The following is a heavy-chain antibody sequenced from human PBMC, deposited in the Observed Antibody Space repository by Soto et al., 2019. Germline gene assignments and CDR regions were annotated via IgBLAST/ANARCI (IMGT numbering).Heavy chain of an antibody. J-gene: IGHJ4*02. V-gene: IGHV5-51*01. CDR3: ARWYSSGLYYLDY. Sequence: GESLKISCKGSGYSFTSYWIAWVRQMPGKGLECMGIIYPGDSDTRYSPSFQGQVTISADKSSAYLQWSSLEASDTAMYYCARWYSSGLYYLDYWGQGTLVTVSS. CDR1: GYSFTSYW. D-gene: IGHD6-19*01. CDR2: IYPGDSDT.